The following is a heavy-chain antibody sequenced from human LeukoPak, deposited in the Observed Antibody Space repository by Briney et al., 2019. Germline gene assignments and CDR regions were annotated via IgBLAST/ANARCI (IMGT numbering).Heavy chain of an antibody. V-gene: IGHV3-23*01. Sequence: GGSLRLSCAASGFTFSSYAMSWVRQAPGKGLEWVSAISGSGGSTYYADSVKGRFTISRVNSKNTLYLQMNSLRAEDTAVYYCASTYYYDSSGYSPFDYWGQGTLVTVSS. CDR2: ISGSGGST. D-gene: IGHD3-22*01. J-gene: IGHJ4*02. CDR3: ASTYYYDSSGYSPFDY. CDR1: GFTFSSYA.